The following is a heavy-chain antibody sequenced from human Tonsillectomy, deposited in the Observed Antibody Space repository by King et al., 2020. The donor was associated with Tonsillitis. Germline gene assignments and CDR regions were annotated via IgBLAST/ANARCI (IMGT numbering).Heavy chain of an antibody. V-gene: IGHV3-15*01. CDR2: SISKTDGGTT. CDR1: GFTFNNAW. CDR3: ATQIRGYQRGYNSSGLDV. J-gene: IGHJ6*02. D-gene: IGHD2-15*01. Sequence: VQLVESGGGLVKPGGSLRLSCAASGFTFNNAWLSWVRQAPGKGLEWVGRSISKTDGGTTDYAAPVKARFTISRDDSKNMFYLQLNSLKTEDTGIYYCATQIRGYQRGYNSSGLDVWGQGTTVIVTS.